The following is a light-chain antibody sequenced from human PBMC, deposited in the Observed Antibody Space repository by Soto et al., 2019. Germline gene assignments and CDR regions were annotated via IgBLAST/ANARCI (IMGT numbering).Light chain of an antibody. Sequence: QTVVTQEPSLTVSPGGTVTLTCGSSTGAVTSRHYPYWLQQKPGQAPRTLIYDTDNKHSWTPARFSGSLLGDIAALTLSGAQPEDEADYYCLLSYHGARYVLFGGGTKVTVL. J-gene: IGLJ2*01. CDR1: TGAVTSRHY. CDR2: DTD. CDR3: LLSYHGARYVL. V-gene: IGLV7-46*01.